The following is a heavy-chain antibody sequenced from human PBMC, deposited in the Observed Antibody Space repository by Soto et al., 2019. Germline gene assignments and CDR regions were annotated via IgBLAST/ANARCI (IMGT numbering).Heavy chain of an antibody. V-gene: IGHV3-23*01. J-gene: IGHJ6*02. D-gene: IGHD4-17*01. CDR1: GFTFSSYA. Sequence: GGSLRLSCAASGFTFSSYAMSWVRQAPGKGLEWVSAISGSGGSTYYADSVKGRFTISRDNSKNTLYLQMNSLRAEDTAVYYCAKLDYGVYRRSYGMDVWGQGTTVTVSS. CDR2: ISGSGGST. CDR3: AKLDYGVYRRSYGMDV.